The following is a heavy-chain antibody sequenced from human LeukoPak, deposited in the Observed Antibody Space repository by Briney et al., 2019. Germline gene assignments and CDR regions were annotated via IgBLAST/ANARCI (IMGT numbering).Heavy chain of an antibody. J-gene: IGHJ3*02. Sequence: GGSLRLSCAASGFTVSSNYMSWVRQAPGKGLEWVSVFYSGGSRYYADSVKGRLTISRDNSKNTLYFQMNSLRAEDTAVYYCARGTFYGGNSPFAFDIWGQGAIVSASS. D-gene: IGHD4-23*01. CDR2: FYSGGSR. V-gene: IGHV3-53*01. CDR3: ARGTFYGGNSPFAFDI. CDR1: GFTVSSNY.